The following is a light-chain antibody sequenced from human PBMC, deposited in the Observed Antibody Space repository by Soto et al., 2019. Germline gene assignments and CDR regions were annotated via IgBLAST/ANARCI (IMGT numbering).Light chain of an antibody. V-gene: IGKV3-15*01. CDR2: DIS. J-gene: IGKJ5*01. Sequence: VMTHSRPTLSVSPGRRSTLSCRASQTVSRNLAWYQQRPCQAPRLLIYDISNRAAGVPARFSGSGSETEFTLTIRSLKSEDFAVYFCQQYNNWPSFGQGTRLEIK. CDR1: QTVSRN. CDR3: QQYNNWPS.